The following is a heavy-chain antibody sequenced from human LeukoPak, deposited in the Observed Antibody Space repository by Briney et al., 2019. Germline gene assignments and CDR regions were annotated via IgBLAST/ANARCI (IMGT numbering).Heavy chain of an antibody. Sequence: SETLSLTCTVSGVSISSSNSYWGWIRQPPGKGLEWIGSIYYSGNTYYNASLKSRVTISVDTSKNQFSLKLSSVTAADTAVYYCARHGAQWLNRGYFDYWGQGTLVTVSS. D-gene: IGHD3-22*01. CDR1: GVSISSSNSY. CDR2: IYYSGNT. CDR3: ARHGAQWLNRGYFDY. V-gene: IGHV4-39*01. J-gene: IGHJ4*02.